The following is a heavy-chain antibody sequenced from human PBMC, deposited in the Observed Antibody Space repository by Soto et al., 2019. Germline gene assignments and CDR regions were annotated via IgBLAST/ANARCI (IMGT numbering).Heavy chain of an antibody. CDR1: GFTFSHCG. V-gene: IGHV3-30*02. J-gene: IGHJ3*02. CDR2: IRNDGTAQ. D-gene: IGHD6-13*01. CDR3: AMIPPYRSSWYGGHHDAFDI. Sequence: SLRLSCTTSGFTFSHCGFHWVRQAPGKGLEWVAFIRNDGTAQYYADSVKGRFTITRDNAKNTLYLQMNSLRAEDTAVYYCAMIPPYRSSWYGGHHDAFDIWGQGTMVNVSS.